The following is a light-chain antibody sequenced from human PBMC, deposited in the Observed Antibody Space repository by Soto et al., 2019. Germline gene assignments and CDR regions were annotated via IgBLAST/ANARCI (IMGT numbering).Light chain of an antibody. J-gene: IGLJ2*01. CDR3: QSYDRRLIAVV. CDR1: SFNIGSGYD. CDR2: RDT. Sequence: QSVLTQPPSVSAAPGQRVTISCIGSSFNIGSGYDVHWYHFLPGTAPRLVISRDTIRPSGLPDRFSGSKSGTSASLAITGLQAEDEGDYYCQSYDRRLIAVVFGGGTKLTVL. V-gene: IGLV1-40*01.